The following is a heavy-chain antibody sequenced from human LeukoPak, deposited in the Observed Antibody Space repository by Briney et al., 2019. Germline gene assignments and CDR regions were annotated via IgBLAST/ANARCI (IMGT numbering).Heavy chain of an antibody. J-gene: IGHJ4*02. D-gene: IGHD3-3*01. CDR1: GFTFSSYW. Sequence: GGSLRLSCAASGFTFSSYWMSWVRQAPGKGLEWVAYIKQDGSEKDYVDSVKGRFTISRDNAKNSLYLQMNSLRAEDTAVYYCARDFWSGYFGRSSPFDYWGQGTLVIVSS. CDR3: ARDFWSGYFGRSSPFDY. CDR2: IKQDGSEK. V-gene: IGHV3-7*01.